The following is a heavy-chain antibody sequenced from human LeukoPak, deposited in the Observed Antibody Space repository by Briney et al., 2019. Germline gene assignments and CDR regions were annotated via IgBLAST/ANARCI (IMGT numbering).Heavy chain of an antibody. CDR2: INTNTGNP. V-gene: IGHV7-4-1*02. J-gene: IGHJ4*02. Sequence: GASVKVSCKASGYTFTSYAMNWVRQALGQGLEWMGWINTNTGNPTYAQGFTGRFVFSLDTSVSTAYLEISSLKAEDTAVYYCARVGVPMIWYYFDYWGQGTLVTVSS. D-gene: IGHD3/OR15-3a*01. CDR1: GYTFTSYA. CDR3: ARVGVPMIWYYFDY.